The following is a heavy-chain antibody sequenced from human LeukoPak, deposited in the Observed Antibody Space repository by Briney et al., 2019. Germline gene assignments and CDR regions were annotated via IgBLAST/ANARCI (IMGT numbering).Heavy chain of an antibody. D-gene: IGHD2-21*01. CDR1: GGSISSSSYY. CDR2: IYYSGST. V-gene: IGHV4-39*07. CDR3: ARSSRYSKYYFDY. Sequence: SETLSLTCTVSGGSISSSSYYWGWIRQPPGKGLEWIGSIYYSGSTYYNPSLKSRVTISVDTSKNQFSLKLSSVTAADTAVYYCARSSRYSKYYFDYWGQGTLVTVSS. J-gene: IGHJ4*02.